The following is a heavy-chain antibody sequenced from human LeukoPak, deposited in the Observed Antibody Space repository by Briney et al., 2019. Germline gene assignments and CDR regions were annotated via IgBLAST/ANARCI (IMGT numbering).Heavy chain of an antibody. Sequence: SSSGSTIYYADSVKGRFTISRDNAKNSLYLQMNSLRAEDTAVYYCASRHSSGWYYFDYWGQGTLVTVSS. J-gene: IGHJ4*02. CDR3: ASRHSSGWYYFDY. CDR2: SSSGSTI. D-gene: IGHD6-19*01. V-gene: IGHV3-48*03.